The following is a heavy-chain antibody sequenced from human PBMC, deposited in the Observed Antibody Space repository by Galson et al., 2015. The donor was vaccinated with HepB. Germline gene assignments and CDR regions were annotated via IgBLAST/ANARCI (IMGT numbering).Heavy chain of an antibody. CDR2: IKSKTDGGTT. J-gene: IGHJ4*02. CDR3: TTTYYYDSSGYHRVDY. Sequence: SLRLSCAASGFTFSNAWMNWVRQAPGKGPEWVGRIKSKTDGGTTDYAAPVKGRFTISRDDSKNTLYLQMNSLKTEDTAVYYCTTTYYYDSSGYHRVDYWGQGTLVTVSS. D-gene: IGHD3-22*01. V-gene: IGHV3-15*07. CDR1: GFTFSNAW.